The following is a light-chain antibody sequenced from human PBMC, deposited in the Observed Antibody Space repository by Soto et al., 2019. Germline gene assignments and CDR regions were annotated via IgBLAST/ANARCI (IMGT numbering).Light chain of an antibody. CDR2: AAY. V-gene: IGKV1-39*01. CDR1: QSISSY. J-gene: IGKJ1*01. Sequence: DIQMTQSPSSLSASVGDRVTITCRASQSISSYLNWYQQKPGKAPKLLIYAAYSLQSGVPSRFSGSGSGTDYTLTISSLQPEDCATYYCQQSYSTPRTFGQGTKVDIK. CDR3: QQSYSTPRT.